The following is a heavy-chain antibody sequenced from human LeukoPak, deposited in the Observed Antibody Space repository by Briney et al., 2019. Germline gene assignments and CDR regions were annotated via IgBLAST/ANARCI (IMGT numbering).Heavy chain of an antibody. J-gene: IGHJ4*02. V-gene: IGHV3-7*01. Sequence: GGPLRLSCAASGFTFSDYWMNWVRQAPGKGLEWVASIKEDGSDKYYVDSVKGRFTISRDNAKNSLYLEMNSLRAEDTAVYHCATEALSSTLPLLRYFDSWGPGILVTVSS. CDR3: ATEALSSTLPLLRYFDS. CDR2: IKEDGSDK. CDR1: GFTFSDYW. D-gene: IGHD2-2*01.